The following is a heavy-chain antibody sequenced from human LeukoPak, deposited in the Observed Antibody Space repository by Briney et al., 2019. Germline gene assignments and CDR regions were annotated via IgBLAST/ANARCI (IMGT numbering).Heavy chain of an antibody. Sequence: GGSLRPSCAASGFTFSNYVMSWVRQAPGKGLEWVSSIRVSGVITHYTDSVKGRFTISRDDSRNTVYLQMDSLRGEDTAVYYCVKDLVTGKTGWYDPWGQGTLVTVSS. D-gene: IGHD1/OR15-1a*01. CDR1: GFTFSNYV. CDR3: VKDLVTGKTGWYDP. J-gene: IGHJ5*02. CDR2: IRVSGVIT. V-gene: IGHV3-23*01.